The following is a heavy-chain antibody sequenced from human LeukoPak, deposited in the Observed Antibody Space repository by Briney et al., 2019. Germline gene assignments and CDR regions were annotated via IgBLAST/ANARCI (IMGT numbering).Heavy chain of an antibody. J-gene: IGHJ4*02. CDR2: IIPIFGTA. CDR3: ARDRGSYDMDY. Sequence: ASVKVPCKASGGTFSSYAISWVRQAPGQGLEWMGRIIPIFGTANYAQKFQGRVTIITDESTSTAYMELSSLRSEDTAVYYCARDRGSYDMDYWGQGTLVTVSS. CDR1: GGTFSSYA. D-gene: IGHD1-26*01. V-gene: IGHV1-69*05.